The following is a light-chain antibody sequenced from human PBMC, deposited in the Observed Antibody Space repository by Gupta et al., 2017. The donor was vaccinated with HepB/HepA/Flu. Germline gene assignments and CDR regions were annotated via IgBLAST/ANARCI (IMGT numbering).Light chain of an antibody. Sequence: EIVLTQSPGTLSLSPGARATLSCRASQSVSSSYLAWYQQKPGQAHRLLIYGASSRATGIPDRFSGSGSGTDFTLTISRLEPEDFAVYYCQQYGRSPSFTFGPGTKVDIK. J-gene: IGKJ3*01. CDR1: QSVSSSY. CDR3: QQYGRSPSFT. CDR2: GAS. V-gene: IGKV3-20*01.